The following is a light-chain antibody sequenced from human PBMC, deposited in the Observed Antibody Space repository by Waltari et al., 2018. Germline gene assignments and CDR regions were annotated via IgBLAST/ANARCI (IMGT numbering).Light chain of an antibody. Sequence: DIVMTQSPLSLPVIPGEPASISCRSSQSLLYTNGYTYLDWYLQKPGQSPQLLIYWASTRASGVPDRFSGSGSGIDFTLTISRVEADDVGVYYCMQALQTPTTFGQGTKVEIK. CDR2: WAS. CDR3: MQALQTPTT. CDR1: QSLLYTNGYTY. J-gene: IGKJ1*01. V-gene: IGKV2-28*01.